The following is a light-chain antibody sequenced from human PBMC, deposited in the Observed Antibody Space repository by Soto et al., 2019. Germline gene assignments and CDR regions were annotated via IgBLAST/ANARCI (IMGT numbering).Light chain of an antibody. CDR2: DAS. CDR3: QQRGNRPPWT. V-gene: IGKV3-11*01. Sequence: EIVMTQSPATLSLSPGERATLSCRASQSVGKYLVWYQQKPGQAPRLRIYDASNRATGIPARFSGSGSGTDFTLTISSLEPEDFAVYYCQQRGNRPPWTFGQGTKVDIK. J-gene: IGKJ1*01. CDR1: QSVGKY.